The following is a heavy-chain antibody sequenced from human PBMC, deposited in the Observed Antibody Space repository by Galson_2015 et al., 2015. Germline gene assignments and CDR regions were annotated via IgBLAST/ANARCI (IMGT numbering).Heavy chain of an antibody. CDR2: IDASDYYT. CDR3: ARLFGIGWYANTDPRGVVY. D-gene: IGHD6-19*01. J-gene: IGHJ4*02. V-gene: IGHV5-10-1*01. CDR1: GCSFAGYW. Sequence: QDGAEVTKPGESLGISCKGYGCSFAGYWNSWERQMPVKGLEWMGRIDASDYYTNYSPSFQGNVTISADKSISTAYLQLSSLKASDTAMYYCARLFGIGWYANTDPRGVVYCVQGTLVTVSS.